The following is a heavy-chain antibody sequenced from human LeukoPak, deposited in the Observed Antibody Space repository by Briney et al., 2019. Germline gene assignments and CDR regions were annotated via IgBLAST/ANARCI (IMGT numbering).Heavy chain of an antibody. CDR3: ATFGGSYYDFWSGYYNDY. CDR1: GYTLTELS. CDR2: FDPEDGET. V-gene: IGHV1-24*01. J-gene: IGHJ4*02. D-gene: IGHD3-3*01. Sequence: ASVKVSCKVSGYTLTELSMHWVRQAPGKGLEWMGGFDPEDGETIYAQKFQGRVTMTEDTSTDTAYMELSSLRSEDTAVYYCATFGGSYYDFWSGYYNDYWGQGTLVTVSS.